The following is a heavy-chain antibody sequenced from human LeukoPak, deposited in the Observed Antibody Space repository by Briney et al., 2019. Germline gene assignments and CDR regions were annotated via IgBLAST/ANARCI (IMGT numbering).Heavy chain of an antibody. CDR1: GGSISSYY. CDR2: IYYSGST. CDR3: ARSYRRNYFDY. J-gene: IGHJ4*02. D-gene: IGHD4-11*01. V-gene: IGHV4-59*01. Sequence: SQTLSLTCTVSGGSISSYYWSWIRQPPGKGLEWIGYIYYSGSTNYNPSLKNRVTISVDTSKNQFSLKLSSVTAADTAVYYCARSYRRNYFDYWGQGTLVTVSS.